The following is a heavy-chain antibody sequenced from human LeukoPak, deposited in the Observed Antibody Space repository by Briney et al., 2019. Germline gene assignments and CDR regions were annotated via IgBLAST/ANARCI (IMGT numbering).Heavy chain of an antibody. Sequence: GGSLRLSCAASGFTFSSYWMSWVRQAPGKGLEWVANIKQDGSEKYYVDSVKGRFTVSRDNAKNSLYLQMNSLRAEDTAVYYCAMLPSGWSRFDYWGQGTLVTVSS. CDR1: GFTFSSYW. V-gene: IGHV3-7*03. CDR2: IKQDGSEK. D-gene: IGHD6-19*01. CDR3: AMLPSGWSRFDY. J-gene: IGHJ4*02.